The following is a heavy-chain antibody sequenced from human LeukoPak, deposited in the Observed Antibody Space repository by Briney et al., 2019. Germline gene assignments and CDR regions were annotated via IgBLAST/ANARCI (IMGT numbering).Heavy chain of an antibody. CDR3: ARDDDSNSDY. Sequence: SVKVSCKASGGTFSSYAISWVRQAPGQGLEWMGRIIPILGIANYAQKFQGRVTMTTDTSTSTAYMELRSLRSDDTAVYYCARDDDSNSDYWGQGTLVTVSS. CDR1: GGTFSSYA. D-gene: IGHD4-11*01. CDR2: IIPILGIA. V-gene: IGHV1-69*04. J-gene: IGHJ4*02.